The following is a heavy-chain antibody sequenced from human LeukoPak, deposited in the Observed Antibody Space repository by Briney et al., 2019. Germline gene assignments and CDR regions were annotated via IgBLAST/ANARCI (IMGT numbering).Heavy chain of an antibody. D-gene: IGHD6-19*01. CDR3: AKAQRPYSSGWYPEYFQH. J-gene: IGHJ1*01. CDR1: GFTFSSYS. V-gene: IGHV3-21*04. Sequence: GGSLRLSCAASGFTFSSYSMNWVRQAPGKGLEWVSSISSSSSYIHYADSVKGRFTISRDNAKNSLYLQMNSLRAEDTALYYCAKAQRPYSSGWYPEYFQHWGQGTLVTVSS. CDR2: ISSSSSYI.